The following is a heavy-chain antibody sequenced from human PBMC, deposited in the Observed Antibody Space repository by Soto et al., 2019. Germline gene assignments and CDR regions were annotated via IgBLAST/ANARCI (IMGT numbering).Heavy chain of an antibody. J-gene: IGHJ5*02. CDR2: IKSKTDGGTT. V-gene: IGHV3-15*01. CDR1: GFTFSNAW. Sequence: EVQLVESGGGLVKPGGSLRLSCAASGFTFSNAWMSWVRQAPGKGLEWVGRIKSKTDGGTTDYAAPVKGRFTISRDDSKNTLYLQMNSLKTEDTAVYYCTTLGIVVVPAAMHPSGGNWFDPWGQGTLVTVSS. CDR3: TTLGIVVVPAAMHPSGGNWFDP. D-gene: IGHD2-2*03.